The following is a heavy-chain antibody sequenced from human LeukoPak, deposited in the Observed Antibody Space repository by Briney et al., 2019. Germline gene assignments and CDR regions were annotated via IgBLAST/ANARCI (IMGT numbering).Heavy chain of an antibody. D-gene: IGHD3-22*01. CDR1: GGSISSYY. CDR2: IYYSGGT. CDR3: ARENPSGYYNRPIDY. V-gene: IGHV4-59*01. J-gene: IGHJ4*02. Sequence: SETLSLTCTVSGGSISSYYWSWIRQPPGKGLEWIGYIYYSGGTNYNPSLKSRVTISVDTSKNQFSLKLSSVTAADTAIYYCARENPSGYYNRPIDYWGQGTLVTVSS.